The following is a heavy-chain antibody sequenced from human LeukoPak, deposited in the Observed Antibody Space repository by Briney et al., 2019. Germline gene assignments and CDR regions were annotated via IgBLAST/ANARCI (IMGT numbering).Heavy chain of an antibody. Sequence: SETLALTCAVYVGSFSGYYWSWIRQPPGKGLEWIGEINHSGSTNYNPSLKSRVTISVDTSKNQFSLKLSSVTAADTAVYYCARGKWNSYGLFDYWGQGTLVTVSS. D-gene: IGHD5-18*01. CDR3: ARGKWNSYGLFDY. V-gene: IGHV4-34*01. J-gene: IGHJ4*02. CDR2: INHSGST. CDR1: VGSFSGYY.